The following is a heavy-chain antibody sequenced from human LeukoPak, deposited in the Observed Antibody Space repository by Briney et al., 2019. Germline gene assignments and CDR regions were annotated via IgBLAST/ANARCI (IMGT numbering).Heavy chain of an antibody. CDR3: ARENSGPYYFDY. J-gene: IGHJ4*02. CDR1: GGTFSSYA. CDR2: IIPIFGTA. Sequence: SVKVSCKASGGTFSSYAISWVRQAPGQGLEWMGGIIPIFGTAIYAQKFQGRVTITADESTSTAYMELSSLRSEDTAVYYCARENSGPYYFDYWGQGTLVTVSS. V-gene: IGHV1-69*13. D-gene: IGHD2/OR15-2a*01.